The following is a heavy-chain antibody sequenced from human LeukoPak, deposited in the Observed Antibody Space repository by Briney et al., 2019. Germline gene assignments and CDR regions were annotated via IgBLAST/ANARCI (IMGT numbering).Heavy chain of an antibody. Sequence: PSETLSLTCTVSGGSISSGDYYWSWIRQPPGKGLEWIGYIYHSGSTYYNPSLKSRVTISVDRSKNQFSLKLSSVTAADTAVYYCARVHSNYVLYFDYWGQGTLVTVSS. V-gene: IGHV4-30-4*01. J-gene: IGHJ4*02. CDR2: IYHSGST. CDR1: GGSISSGDYY. D-gene: IGHD4-11*01. CDR3: ARVHSNYVLYFDY.